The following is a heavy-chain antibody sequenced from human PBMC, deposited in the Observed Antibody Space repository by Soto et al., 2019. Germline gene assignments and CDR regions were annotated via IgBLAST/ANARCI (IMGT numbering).Heavy chain of an antibody. V-gene: IGHV4-30-4*01. Sequence: SETLSLTCTVSGGSISSGDYCWSWIRQPPGKGLEWIAYIYYSGNTYYNPSLKSRFTISLDTSKTQFSLVLSSVTAADTAVYYCARVPLGREPTLYFDPWGQGTLVTVSS. CDR3: ARVPLGREPTLYFDP. CDR1: GGSISSGDYC. CDR2: IYYSGNT. D-gene: IGHD7-27*01. J-gene: IGHJ5*02.